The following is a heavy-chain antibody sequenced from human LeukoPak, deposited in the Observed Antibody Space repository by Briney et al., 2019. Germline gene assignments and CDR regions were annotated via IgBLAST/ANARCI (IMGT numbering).Heavy chain of an antibody. Sequence: GGSLRLSCAASGFTFSSYWMSWVRQAPGKGLEWVANIKQDGSEKYYVDSVKGRFTISRDNAKNSLYLQMNSLRAEDTAVYYCARDSKARAWGYYYYYMDVWGKGTTVTVSS. CDR3: ARDSKARAWGYYYYYMDV. V-gene: IGHV3-7*01. J-gene: IGHJ6*03. CDR1: GFTFSSYW. D-gene: IGHD1-26*01. CDR2: IKQDGSEK.